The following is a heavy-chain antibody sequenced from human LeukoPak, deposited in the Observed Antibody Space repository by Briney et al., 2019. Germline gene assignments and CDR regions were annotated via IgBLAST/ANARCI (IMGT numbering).Heavy chain of an antibody. CDR1: GGSISSSSYY. V-gene: IGHV4-61*05. CDR2: IYYSGSA. Sequence: SETLSLTCTVSGGSISSSSYYWGWIRQPPGKGLEWIGYIYYSGSANYNPSLKSRVTISVDTSKNQFSLKLSSVTAADTAVYYCARIRYGSGSYYPDYWGQGTLVTVSS. D-gene: IGHD3-10*01. J-gene: IGHJ4*02. CDR3: ARIRYGSGSYYPDY.